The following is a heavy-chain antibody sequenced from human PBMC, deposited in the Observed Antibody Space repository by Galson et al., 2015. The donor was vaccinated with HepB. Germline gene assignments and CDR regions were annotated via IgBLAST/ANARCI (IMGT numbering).Heavy chain of an antibody. V-gene: IGHV3-48*01. CDR3: ARNPSSYDYYSMDV. CDR2: VSSGSTGR. J-gene: IGHJ6*02. Sequence: SLRLSCAASGFSFTSHSMNWARQAPGKGLEWVSYVSSGSTGRYYADSVRGRFTISRDNAKNSLYLHMKGLRAEDTAVYYCARNPSSYDYYSMDVWGQGTTVTVSS. CDR1: GFSFTSHS.